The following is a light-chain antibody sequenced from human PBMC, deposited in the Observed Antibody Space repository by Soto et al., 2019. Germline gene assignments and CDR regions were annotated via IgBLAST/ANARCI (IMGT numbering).Light chain of an antibody. CDR1: SSDVGGYKN. J-gene: IGLJ1*01. Sequence: QSVLTQPRSVSGSPGQSVTISCTGSSSDVGGYKNVSWYQQHPGKAPTLLIYDVTKRPSGVPDPFSGSKSGNTASLTSSGLQAEDEAEYYCCSYAGSYTYVFGPGTKLTVL. V-gene: IGLV2-11*01. CDR3: CSYAGSYTYV. CDR2: DVT.